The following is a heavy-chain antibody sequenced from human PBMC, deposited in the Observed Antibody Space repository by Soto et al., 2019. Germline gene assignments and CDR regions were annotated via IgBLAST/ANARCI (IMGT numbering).Heavy chain of an antibody. J-gene: IGHJ3*02. CDR2: IKQDGSEK. CDR1: GFTFSSYW. Sequence: VQLVESGGGLVQPGGSLRLSCAASGFTFSSYWMSWVRQAPGKGLEWVANIKQDGSEKYYVDSVKGRFTISRDNAKNSLYLQMNSLRAEDTAVYYCARDSVCGGSCYDAFDIWGQGTMVTVSS. V-gene: IGHV3-7*01. CDR3: ARDSVCGGSCYDAFDI. D-gene: IGHD2-15*01.